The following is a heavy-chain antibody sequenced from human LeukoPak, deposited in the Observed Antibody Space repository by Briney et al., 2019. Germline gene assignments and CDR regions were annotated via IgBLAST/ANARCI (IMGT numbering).Heavy chain of an antibody. V-gene: IGHV1-8*01. Sequence: ASVKVSCKASGYTFTSYDINWVRQATGQGLEWMGWMNPISGNTGYAQKFQGRVTMTRDTSISTAYMELSRLRSDDTAVYYCARGSPYSSSIYYYYYMDVWGKGTTVTVSS. CDR3: ARGSPYSSSIYYYYYMDV. CDR1: GYTFTSYD. D-gene: IGHD6-6*01. J-gene: IGHJ6*03. CDR2: MNPISGNT.